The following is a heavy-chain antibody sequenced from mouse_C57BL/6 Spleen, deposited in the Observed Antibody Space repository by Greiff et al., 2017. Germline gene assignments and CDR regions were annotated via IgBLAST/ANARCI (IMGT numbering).Heavy chain of an antibody. D-gene: IGHD2-5*01. V-gene: IGHV1-42*01. CDR3: AEAYYSNLGFAY. CDR2: INPSTGGT. CDR1: GYSFTGYY. J-gene: IGHJ3*01. Sequence: EVQLQQSGPELVKPGASVKISCKASGYSFTGYYMNWVKQSPEKSLEWIGEINPSTGGTTYNQKFKAKATLTVDKSSSTAYMQLKSLTSEDSAVYYGAEAYYSNLGFAYWGQGTLVTVSA.